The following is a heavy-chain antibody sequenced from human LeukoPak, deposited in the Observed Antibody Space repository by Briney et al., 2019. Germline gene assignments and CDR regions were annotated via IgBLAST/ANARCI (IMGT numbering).Heavy chain of an antibody. J-gene: IGHJ4*02. V-gene: IGHV1-2*02. CDR1: GYTFINYY. CDR3: ARGNIAAAGITDY. Sequence: GASVKVSCKASGYTFINYYMHWVRQAPGQGLEWMGWINPNSGGTNYAQKFQGRVTMTRDTSISTAYMELSRPRSDDTAVYYCARGNIAAAGITDYWGQGTLVTVSS. D-gene: IGHD6-13*01. CDR2: INPNSGGT.